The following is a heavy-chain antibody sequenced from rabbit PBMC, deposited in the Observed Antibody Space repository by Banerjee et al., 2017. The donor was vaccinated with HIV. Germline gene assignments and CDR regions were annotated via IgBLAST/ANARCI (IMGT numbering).Heavy chain of an antibody. CDR1: GFDFSSYG. CDR2: IDPVFGST. V-gene: IGHV1S47*01. D-gene: IGHD7-1*01. J-gene: IGHJ3*01. Sequence: QEQLVESGGGLVQPGGSLKLSCKASGFDFSSYGVSWVRQAPGKGLEWIGYIDPVFGSTYYASWVNGRFTISSHNAQNTLYLQLNSLTAADTATYFCARGDGAYAGYDGLWGQGTLVTVS. CDR3: ARGDGAYAGYDGL.